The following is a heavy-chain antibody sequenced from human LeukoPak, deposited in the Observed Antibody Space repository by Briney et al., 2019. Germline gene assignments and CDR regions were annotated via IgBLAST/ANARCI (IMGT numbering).Heavy chain of an antibody. CDR3: ARGGVVVTDIFHLDS. CDR2: INHSGST. J-gene: IGHJ4*02. Sequence: SETLSLTCAVYGGSFSGYYWSWIRQPPGKGLEWIGEINHSGSTNYNPSLKSRVTISVDTSKNQFSLKLSSVTAADTAVYYCARGGVVVTDIFHLDSWGQGNLVSVSS. CDR1: GGSFSGYY. V-gene: IGHV4-34*01. D-gene: IGHD2-21*02.